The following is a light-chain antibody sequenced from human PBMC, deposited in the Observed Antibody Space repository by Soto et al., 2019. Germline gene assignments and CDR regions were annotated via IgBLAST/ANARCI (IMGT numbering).Light chain of an antibody. J-gene: IGKJ2*01. V-gene: IGKV1-39*01. CDR2: AAS. CDR1: QTINTY. Sequence: DIQMTQSPSSLSTSVGDRVTITCRASQTINTYLNWYQQKPGKAPKLLIYAASSLQSGVPSRFSGSGTGTDFTLAISSLQPEDFATYHCQQTYSAPYTFGQGTKLEI. CDR3: QQTYSAPYT.